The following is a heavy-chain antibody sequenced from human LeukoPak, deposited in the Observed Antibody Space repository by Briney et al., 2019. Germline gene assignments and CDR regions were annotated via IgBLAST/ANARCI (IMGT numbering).Heavy chain of an antibody. CDR2: IVVGSGNT. CDR3: AAIPNSRASRGAFDI. D-gene: IGHD6-13*01. CDR1: GFTFTSSA. Sequence: ASVKVSCKASGFTFTSSAMQWVRQARGQRLEWIGWIVVGSGNTNYAQKFQERVTITRDMSTSTAYMELSSLRSEDTAVYYCAAIPNSRASRGAFDIWGRGTMVTVSS. J-gene: IGHJ3*02. V-gene: IGHV1-58*02.